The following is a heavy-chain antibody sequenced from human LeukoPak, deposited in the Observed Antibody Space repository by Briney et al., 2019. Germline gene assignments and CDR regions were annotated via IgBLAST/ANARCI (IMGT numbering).Heavy chain of an antibody. J-gene: IGHJ5*02. CDR1: GFTFNNYW. CDR3: ARIGSRLMLTGTTVSWFDP. CDR2: IKPDGGEK. V-gene: IGHV3-7*01. D-gene: IGHD1-7*01. Sequence: GGSLRLSCAASGFTFNNYWMSWVRQAPGKGLEWVANIKPDGGEKYYVDSVKGRFTISRDNAKNSLYLQMNSLRAEDTAVYYCARIGSRLMLTGTTVSWFDPWGQGTLVTVSS.